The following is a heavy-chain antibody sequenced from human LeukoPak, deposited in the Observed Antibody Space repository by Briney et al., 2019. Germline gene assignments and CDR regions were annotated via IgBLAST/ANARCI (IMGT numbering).Heavy chain of an antibody. CDR2: INHSEST. J-gene: IGHJ4*02. CDR1: GGSFSGYY. V-gene: IGHV4-34*01. CDR3: ARVQAPRIAVAGTSGFNY. Sequence: PSETLSLTCAVYGGSFSGYYWSWIRQPPGKGLEWIGEINHSESTNYNPSLKSRVTISVDTSKNQFSLKLSSVTAADTAVYYCARVQAPRIAVAGTSGFNYWGQGTLVTVSS. D-gene: IGHD6-19*01.